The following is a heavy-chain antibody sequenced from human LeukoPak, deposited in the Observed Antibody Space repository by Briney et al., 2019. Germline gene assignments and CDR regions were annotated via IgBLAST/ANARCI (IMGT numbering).Heavy chain of an antibody. Sequence: SETLSLTCTVSGGSTSRYYGSWIRQPPGKGLEWIGYIYYSGSTNYNPSLKSRVTISVDTSKNQFSLKLSSVTAADTAVYYCARSSLADYVWGSYRFNWFDPWGQGTLVTVSS. V-gene: IGHV4-59*01. D-gene: IGHD3-16*02. CDR3: ARSSLADYVWGSYRFNWFDP. CDR1: GGSTSRYY. CDR2: IYYSGST. J-gene: IGHJ5*02.